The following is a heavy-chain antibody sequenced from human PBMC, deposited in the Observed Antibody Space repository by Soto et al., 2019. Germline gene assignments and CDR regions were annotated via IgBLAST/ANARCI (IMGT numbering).Heavy chain of an antibody. Sequence: GGSLRLSCAASGFTFSSYAMSWVRQAPGKGLEWVSAISGSGGSTYYADSVKGRFTISRDNSKNTLYLQMNSLRAEDTAVYYCAKYYYDSSGYRGPYYFDYWGQGTLVTVSS. J-gene: IGHJ4*02. D-gene: IGHD3-22*01. V-gene: IGHV3-23*01. CDR1: GFTFSSYA. CDR3: AKYYYDSSGYRGPYYFDY. CDR2: ISGSGGST.